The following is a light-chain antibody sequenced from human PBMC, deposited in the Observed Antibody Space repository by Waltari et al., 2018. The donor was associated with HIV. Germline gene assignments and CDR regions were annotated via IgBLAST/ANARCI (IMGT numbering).Light chain of an antibody. CDR2: DAS. CDR1: QTVSSNS. CDR3: QQYALSPFT. V-gene: IGKV3-20*01. J-gene: IGKJ2*01. Sequence: EIVLTHSPGPQSFSPGSSASLSCRASQTVSSNSIAWYQVRPGQAPRVVIYDASYRAADIPDRFTGSGSGTNFTLTITRLEPEDFALYFCQQYALSPFTFGQGTSLEV.